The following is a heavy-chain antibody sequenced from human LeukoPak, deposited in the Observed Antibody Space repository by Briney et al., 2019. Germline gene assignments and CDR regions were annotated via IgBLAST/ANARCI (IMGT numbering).Heavy chain of an antibody. Sequence: GRSLRLSCAASGFTFSSYGMHWVRQAPGKGLEWAAVISYDGSNKYYADSVRGRFTISRDNSKNTLYLQMNSLRAEDTAVYYCAKDSERYFDWPYLDYWGQGTLVTVSS. CDR1: GFTFSSYG. V-gene: IGHV3-30*18. J-gene: IGHJ4*02. CDR2: ISYDGSNK. D-gene: IGHD3-9*01. CDR3: AKDSERYFDWPYLDY.